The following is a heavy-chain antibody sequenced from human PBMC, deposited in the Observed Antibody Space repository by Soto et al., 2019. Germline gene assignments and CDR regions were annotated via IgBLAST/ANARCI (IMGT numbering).Heavy chain of an antibody. CDR2: IDVGSGST. CDR1: GFTFTSSD. Sequence: SVKVSCKASGFTFTSSDVQWVRQAPGQGLEWIGIIDVGSGSTSYAQKFQERVTITRDTSTSTAYMELSSLRSEDTAVYYCAADSPPYIAVRGIGYWGQGTLVTVSS. V-gene: IGHV1-58*01. J-gene: IGHJ4*02. D-gene: IGHD6-19*01. CDR3: AADSPPYIAVRGIGY.